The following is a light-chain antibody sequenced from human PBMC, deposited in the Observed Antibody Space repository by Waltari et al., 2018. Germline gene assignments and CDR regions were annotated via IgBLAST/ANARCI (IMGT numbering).Light chain of an antibody. CDR3: CSYAGSWIWV. Sequence: QAALTQPASVSGSPGQSITISCTGSNSDVGNYNLVSWYQKHPGKAPKLIIYEVTNGPSGISDRFAGFKTGNTASLTFCGLQAEDEADYYCCSYAGSWIWVFGGGTELTVL. CDR1: NSDVGNYNL. V-gene: IGLV2-23*02. J-gene: IGLJ3*02. CDR2: EVT.